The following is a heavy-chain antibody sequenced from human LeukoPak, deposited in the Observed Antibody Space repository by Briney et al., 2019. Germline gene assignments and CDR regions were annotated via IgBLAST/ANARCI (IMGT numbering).Heavy chain of an antibody. D-gene: IGHD3-10*01. V-gene: IGHV3-21*01. J-gene: IGHJ4*02. CDR2: ISSSSSCI. CDR3: ARGWYYGSGSYYKGVDY. CDR1: GFTFSSYS. Sequence: GGSLRLSCAASGFTFSSYSMNWVRQAPGKGLEWVSSISSSSSCIYYADSVKGRFTISRDNAKNSLYLQMNSLRAEDTAVYYCARGWYYGSGSYYKGVDYWGQGTLVTVSS.